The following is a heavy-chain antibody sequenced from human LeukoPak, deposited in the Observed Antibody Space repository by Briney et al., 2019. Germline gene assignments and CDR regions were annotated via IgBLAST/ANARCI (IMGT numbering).Heavy chain of an antibody. CDR3: ARDPGYCRGGSCYAFDY. D-gene: IGHD2-15*01. CDR2: IYYTGGT. V-gene: IGHV4-59*01. CDR1: GGSISRFS. J-gene: IGHJ4*02. Sequence: PPGTLSLTRAVSGGSISRFSTSWSREPPGEGLGRSGYIYYTGGTTYNPSLKSRVTISVDTSKNRFSLRLTSVTAADTAVYYCARDPGYCRGGSCYAFDYWGQGTLVTVSS.